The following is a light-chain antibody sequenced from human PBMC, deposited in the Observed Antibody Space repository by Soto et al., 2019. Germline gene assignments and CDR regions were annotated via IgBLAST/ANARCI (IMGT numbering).Light chain of an antibody. V-gene: IGKV3-11*01. Sequence: EIVLTQSPATLSLSPGERATLSCRTSQSVSGYLAWYQQKPGQAPRLLINDASNRATGIPARFSGSGSGTDFTLTISSLEHEDFEVYYCQQRSNWPLTLGGGTKVDIK. J-gene: IGKJ4*01. CDR1: QSVSGY. CDR2: DAS. CDR3: QQRSNWPLT.